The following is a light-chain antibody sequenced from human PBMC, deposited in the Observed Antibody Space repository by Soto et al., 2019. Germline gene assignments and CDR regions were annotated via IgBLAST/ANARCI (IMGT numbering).Light chain of an antibody. CDR2: DVS. CDR3: SSYTSSSTV. V-gene: IGLV2-14*01. Sequence: QSLLTQPASVSGSPGQSIPISCTRTSSDVGGYNYVSWYQQHPGKAPKLMIYDVSNRPSGVSNRFSGSKSGNTASLTISGLQAEDEADYYCSSYTSSSTVFGGGTKVTVL. J-gene: IGLJ3*02. CDR1: SSDVGGYNY.